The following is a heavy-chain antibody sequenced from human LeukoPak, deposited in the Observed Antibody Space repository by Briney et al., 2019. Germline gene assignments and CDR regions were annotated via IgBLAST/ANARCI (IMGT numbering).Heavy chain of an antibody. CDR3: ARESSGETAYYYYYMDV. Sequence: SETLSLTCTVSGGSISSGSYFWSSIRQPAGKGLEWIGRINTSGSTNYNPSLKSRVTISVDTSKHQFSLKLSSVTAADTAVYYCARESSGETAYYYYYMDVWGKGTTVTVSS. J-gene: IGHJ6*03. CDR1: GGSISSGSYF. V-gene: IGHV4-61*02. CDR2: INTSGST. D-gene: IGHD7-27*01.